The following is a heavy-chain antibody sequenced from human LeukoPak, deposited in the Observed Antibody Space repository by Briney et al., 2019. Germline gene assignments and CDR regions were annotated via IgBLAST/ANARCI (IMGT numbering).Heavy chain of an antibody. CDR3: ARGYSMSTPYFDY. J-gene: IGHJ4*02. Sequence: SETLSLTCTVSGYSISSGYYWVWIRQPPEKGLEWIGSIYHSGSTYYNPSLKSRVIISVDTSRNQFSLNLSSVTAADTAMYYCARGYSMSTPYFDYWGQGTLVTVSS. D-gene: IGHD4-11*01. V-gene: IGHV4-38-2*02. CDR1: GYSISSGYY. CDR2: IYHSGST.